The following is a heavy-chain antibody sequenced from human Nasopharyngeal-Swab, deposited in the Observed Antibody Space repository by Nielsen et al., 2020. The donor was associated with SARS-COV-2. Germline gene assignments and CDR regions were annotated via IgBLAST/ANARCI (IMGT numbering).Heavy chain of an antibody. J-gene: IGHJ6*02. CDR3: ARVPPIAVAGKGVDV. D-gene: IGHD6-19*01. CDR1: GGSFRGYS. Sequence: SETLSLTCAVYGGSFRGYSWSWIRQPPGKGLEWIGEINHSGSTNYNPSLKSRVTISVDTSKNQFSLKLSSVTAADTAVYYCARVPPIAVAGKGVDVWGQGTTVTVSS. V-gene: IGHV4-34*01. CDR2: INHSGST.